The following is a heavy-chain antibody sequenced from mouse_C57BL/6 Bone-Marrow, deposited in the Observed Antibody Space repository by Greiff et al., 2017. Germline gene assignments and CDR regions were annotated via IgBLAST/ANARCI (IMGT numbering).Heavy chain of an antibody. Sequence: QVQLQQSGAELVRPGTSVKLSCKASGYTFTSYWMHWVKQRPGQGLEWIGVIDPSDSYTNYNQKFKGKATLTVDTSSSTAYMQLSSLTSEDSAVYYCAGLGGSSWGQGTLVTVSA. V-gene: IGHV1-59*01. CDR3: AGLGGSS. J-gene: IGHJ3*01. D-gene: IGHD1-1*01. CDR1: GYTFTSYW. CDR2: IDPSDSYT.